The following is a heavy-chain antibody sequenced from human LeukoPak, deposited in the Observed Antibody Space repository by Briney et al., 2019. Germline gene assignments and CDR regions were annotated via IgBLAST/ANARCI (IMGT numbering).Heavy chain of an antibody. CDR1: GFTFSSYG. CDR3: AKDTAGDCSSTSCYPWFDP. J-gene: IGHJ5*02. CDR2: IRYDGSNK. V-gene: IGHV3-30*02. Sequence: QPGGSLRLSCAASGFTFSSYGMHWVRQAPGKGLEWVAFIRYDGSNKYYADSVKGRFTISRDNSKNTLYLQMNSLRAEDTDVYYCAKDTAGDCSSTSCYPWFDPWGQGTLVTVSS. D-gene: IGHD2-2*03.